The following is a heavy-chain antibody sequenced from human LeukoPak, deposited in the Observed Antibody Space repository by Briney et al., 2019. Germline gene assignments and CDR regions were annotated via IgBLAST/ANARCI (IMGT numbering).Heavy chain of an antibody. V-gene: IGHV4-59*01. J-gene: IGHJ3*02. CDR2: IYYSGST. CDR1: GGSISSYY. Sequence: SETLSLTCTVSGGSISSYYWSWIRQPPGKGPEGMGYIYYSGSTNYNPSLRSRVTMSVDTSRKQFSLKLSSVTAADTAVYYCAMRRTAVGPFDIWGQGTLVTVTS. CDR3: AMRRTAVGPFDI. D-gene: IGHD1-14*01.